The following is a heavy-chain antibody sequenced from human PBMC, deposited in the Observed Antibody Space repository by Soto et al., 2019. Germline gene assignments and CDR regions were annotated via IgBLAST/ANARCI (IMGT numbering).Heavy chain of an antibody. V-gene: IGHV1-69*06. CDR2: IIPIFGTA. CDR1: GCTFSSYA. J-gene: IGHJ5*02. CDR3: ARGAQLLLMPNWFDP. D-gene: IGHD2-15*01. Sequence: SVKVSCKASGCTFSSYAISWVRQAPGQGLEWMGGIIPIFGTANYAQKFQGRVTSTADRSTSTAYMELSSLRSEDTAVYYCARGAQLLLMPNWFDPWGQGTLVNVSS.